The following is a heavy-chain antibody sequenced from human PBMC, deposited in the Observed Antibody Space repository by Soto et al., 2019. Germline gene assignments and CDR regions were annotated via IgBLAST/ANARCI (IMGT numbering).Heavy chain of an antibody. CDR3: ARKIFGYHPFDY. CDR2: IGPSGGDI. J-gene: IGHJ4*02. Sequence: EVQLLESGGGLVQPGGSLRLSCEASGFTFYSYAMAWVRQAPGKGLEWVSSIGPSGGDISYADSVKGRFSVSRDNSKNTLYLQMNTLRAEDTAVYYCARKIFGYHPFDYWGQGTLVTVSS. D-gene: IGHD3-3*01. CDR1: GFTFYSYA. V-gene: IGHV3-23*01.